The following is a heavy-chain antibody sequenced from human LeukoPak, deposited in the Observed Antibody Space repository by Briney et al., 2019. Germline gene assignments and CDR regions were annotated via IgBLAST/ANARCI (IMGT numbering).Heavy chain of an antibody. Sequence: GGSLRLSCAASGCTFDDYAMHWVRQAAGKGLEWVSGISWNSGSIGYAYSVKGRFTISRDNAKNSLYLQMNSLRAEDTAVYYCARVSGYCSSTSCPIQYYYGMDVWGQGTTVTVSS. D-gene: IGHD2-2*03. CDR2: ISWNSGSI. V-gene: IGHV3-9*01. CDR1: GCTFDDYA. CDR3: ARVSGYCSSTSCPIQYYYGMDV. J-gene: IGHJ6*02.